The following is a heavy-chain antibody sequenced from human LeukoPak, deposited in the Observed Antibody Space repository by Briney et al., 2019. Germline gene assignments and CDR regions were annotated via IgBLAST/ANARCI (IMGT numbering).Heavy chain of an antibody. CDR2: IANSGGST. J-gene: IGHJ4*02. CDR3: AKSHSVEQRGYFDY. Sequence: QPGGSLRLSCAASGFTFSTYAMSWVRQAPGKGLEWVSTIANSGGSTYYADSVKGRFTISRDNSKNTLYLQMNSLRAEDTAVYHCAKSHSVEQRGYFDYWGQGTLVTVSS. CDR1: GFTFSTYA. D-gene: IGHD1/OR15-1a*01. V-gene: IGHV3-23*01.